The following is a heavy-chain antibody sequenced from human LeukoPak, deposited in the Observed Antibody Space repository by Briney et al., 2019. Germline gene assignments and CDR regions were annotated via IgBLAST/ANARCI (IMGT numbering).Heavy chain of an antibody. CDR2: ISSSSSYI. D-gene: IGHD6-13*01. CDR3: ARLAGSWKLYYYYMDV. CDR1: GFTFSGYS. V-gene: IGHV3-21*01. J-gene: IGHJ6*03. Sequence: GGSLRLSCAASGFTFSGYSMNWVRQAPGKGLEWVSSISSSSSYIYYADSVKGRFTISRDNAKNSLYLQMNSLRAEDTAVYYCARLAGSWKLYYYYMDVWGKGTTVTVSS.